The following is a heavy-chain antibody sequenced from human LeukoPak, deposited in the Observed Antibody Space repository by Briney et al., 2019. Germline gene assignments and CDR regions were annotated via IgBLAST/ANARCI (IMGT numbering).Heavy chain of an antibody. V-gene: IGHV3-33*01. D-gene: IGHD3-22*01. CDR3: ARGDYYDSSGYYGFDY. J-gene: IGHJ4*02. CDR1: GFTFNAFG. Sequence: GGSLRLSCVASGFTFNAFGMHWVRQAPGKGLEWVAVRWYDGSNKYYADSVKGRFTISRDNSKNTLYLQMNSLRAEDTAVYYCARGDYYDSSGYYGFDYWGQGTLVTVSS. CDR2: RWYDGSNK.